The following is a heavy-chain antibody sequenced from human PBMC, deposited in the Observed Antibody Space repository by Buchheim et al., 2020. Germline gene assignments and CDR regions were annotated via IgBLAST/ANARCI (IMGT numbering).Heavy chain of an antibody. D-gene: IGHD6-13*01. V-gene: IGHV4-30-2*01. CDR2: IYHSGST. Sequence: QLQLQEFGSGLVKPSQTLSLTCAVSGGSISSGGYSWSWIRQPPGKGLEWIGYIYHSGSTYYNPSLKSRVTISVDRSKNQFSLKLSSVTAADTAVYYCARAPFSSSSWYFFDYWGQGTL. CDR1: GGSISSGGYS. CDR3: ARAPFSSSSWYFFDY. J-gene: IGHJ4*02.